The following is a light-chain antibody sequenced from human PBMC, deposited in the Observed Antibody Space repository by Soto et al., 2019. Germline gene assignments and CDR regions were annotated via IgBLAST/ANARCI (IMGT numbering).Light chain of an antibody. CDR2: ENN. J-gene: IGLJ2*01. Sequence: QSVLTQPPSVSAAPGQKVTISCSGSSSNIGNNYVSWYQQLRGTAPKLLIYENNKRPSGIPDRFSGSKSGTSATLGITGLQTGDEADYYCGTWDSSLSAVFGGGTKLTVL. V-gene: IGLV1-51*02. CDR3: GTWDSSLSAV. CDR1: SSNIGNNY.